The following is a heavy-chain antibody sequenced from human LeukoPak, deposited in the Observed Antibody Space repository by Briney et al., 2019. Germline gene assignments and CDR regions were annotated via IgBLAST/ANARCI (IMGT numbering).Heavy chain of an antibody. Sequence: PGGSLRLSCAASGFTFNSYAMSWVRQAPGKGLEWVSAISGSGGSTYYADSVKGRFTISRDNSKNTLYLQMNSLRAEDTAVYYCAKVATVVTRGTYNWFDPWGQGTLVTVSS. CDR2: ISGSGGST. J-gene: IGHJ5*02. V-gene: IGHV3-23*01. CDR3: AKVATVVTRGTYNWFDP. D-gene: IGHD4-23*01. CDR1: GFTFNSYA.